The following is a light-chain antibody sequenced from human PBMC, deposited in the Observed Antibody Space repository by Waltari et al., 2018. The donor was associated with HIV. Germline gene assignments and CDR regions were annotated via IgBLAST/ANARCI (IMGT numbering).Light chain of an antibody. Sequence: SYELTQPPSVSVSPGQTARITCTGDALPKQYAYWYQQRPGQAPELVIYKDAERPSGIPERFSGSSSGTTATLTIIGVQAQDEADYHCQSADSNASLWVFGGGTKLTVL. CDR2: KDA. CDR3: QSADSNASLWV. V-gene: IGLV3-25*03. J-gene: IGLJ3*02. CDR1: ALPKQY.